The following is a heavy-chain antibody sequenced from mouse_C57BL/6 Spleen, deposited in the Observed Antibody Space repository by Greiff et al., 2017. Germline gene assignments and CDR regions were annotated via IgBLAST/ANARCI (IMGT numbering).Heavy chain of an antibody. CDR3: ARYAYSNDFGY. V-gene: IGHV1-81*01. CDR2: IYPRSGNT. CDR1: GYTFTSYG. J-gene: IGHJ2*01. Sequence: QVQLQQSGAELARPGASVKLSCKASGYTFTSYGISWVKQRTGQGLEWIGEIYPRSGNTYYNEKFKGKATLTADKSSSPAYMELRSLTSEDSAVYFCARYAYSNDFGYWGQGTTLTVSS. D-gene: IGHD2-5*01.